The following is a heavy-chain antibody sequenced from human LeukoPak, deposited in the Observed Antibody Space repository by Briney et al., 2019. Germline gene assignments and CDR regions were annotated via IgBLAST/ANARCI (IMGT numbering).Heavy chain of an antibody. D-gene: IGHD3-16*01. J-gene: IGHJ4*02. CDR2: VGRRSSGI. CDR3: ARDHNWGFDY. V-gene: IGHV3-48*02. CDR1: GFTFSSYA. Sequence: GGSLRLSCAASGFTFSSYAMNWVSQPPGRGLGWVSYVGRRSSGIFYADSVRGRFTNSRVDAKNSLDLQMNSLRDEDTAVYYCARDHNWGFDYWGQGTLVSVPS.